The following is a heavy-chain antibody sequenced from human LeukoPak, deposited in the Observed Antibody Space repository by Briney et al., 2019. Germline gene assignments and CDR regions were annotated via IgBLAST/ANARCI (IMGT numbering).Heavy chain of an antibody. V-gene: IGHV4-34*01. D-gene: IGHD6-13*01. CDR2: INHSGST. J-gene: IGHJ6*02. CDR1: GGSFSGYY. Sequence: SETLSLTCAVYGGSFSGYYWSWIRQPPGKGLEWIGEINHSGSTNYNPSLKSRVTISVDTSKNQFSLKLSSVTAADTAVYYCARYSIAAAGRDGMDVWGQGTTVTVSS. CDR3: ARYSIAAAGRDGMDV.